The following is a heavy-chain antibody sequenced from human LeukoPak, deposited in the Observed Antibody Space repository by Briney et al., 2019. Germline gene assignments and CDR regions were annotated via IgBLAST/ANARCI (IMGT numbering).Heavy chain of an antibody. CDR3: TSPHSSGYSGPIDY. Sequence: PGGSLKLSCAASGFTFSGSAMHWVRQASGKGLEWVGRIRSKANSYATAYAASVKGRFTISRDDSKNTAYLQMNSLKTEDTAVCYCTSPHSSGYSGPIDYWGQGTLVTVSS. J-gene: IGHJ4*02. CDR2: IRSKANSYAT. V-gene: IGHV3-73*01. D-gene: IGHD3-22*01. CDR1: GFTFSGSA.